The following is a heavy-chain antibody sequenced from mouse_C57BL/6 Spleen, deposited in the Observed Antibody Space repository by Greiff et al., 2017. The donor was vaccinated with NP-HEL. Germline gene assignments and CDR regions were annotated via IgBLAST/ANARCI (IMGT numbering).Heavy chain of an antibody. V-gene: IGHV1-80*01. CDR1: GYAFSSYW. D-gene: IGHD1-1*01. J-gene: IGHJ4*01. CDR2: IYPGDGDT. Sequence: VMLVESGAELVKPGASVKISCKASGYAFSSYWMNWVKQRPGKGLEWIGQIYPGDGDTNYNGKFKGKATLTADKSSSTAYMQLSSLTSEDSAVYFCARGGYYGSSPSYAMDYWGQGTSVTVSS. CDR3: ARGGYYGSSPSYAMDY.